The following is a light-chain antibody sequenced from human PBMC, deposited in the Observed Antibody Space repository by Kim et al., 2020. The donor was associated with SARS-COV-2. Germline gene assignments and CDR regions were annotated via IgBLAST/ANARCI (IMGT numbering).Light chain of an antibody. Sequence: EIVLTQSPGTLSLSPGERATLSCRASQSVSSIYLAWYQQKPGQAPRLIIYGASSRATGIPDRLSGSGSGTDFTLTISRLEPEDFAVYYCQQYGSSPLTFGGGTKVDIK. CDR3: QQYGSSPLT. J-gene: IGKJ4*01. V-gene: IGKV3-20*01. CDR1: QSVSSIY. CDR2: GAS.